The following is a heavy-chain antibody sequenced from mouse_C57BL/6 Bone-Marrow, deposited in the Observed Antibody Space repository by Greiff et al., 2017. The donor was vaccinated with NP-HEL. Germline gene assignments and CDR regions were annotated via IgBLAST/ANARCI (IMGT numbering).Heavy chain of an antibody. CDR3: ACYSNYFFAY. V-gene: IGHV3-8*01. Sequence: VQLKESGPGLAKPSQSLSLTCSVTGYSITSDYWNWIRKFPGNKLEYMGYISPSGSTHYNPSLKSRISITRDTSKKQYYLQLKSVTTEDTATYYCACYSNYFFAYWGQGTLVTVSA. D-gene: IGHD2-5*01. CDR2: ISPSGST. CDR1: GYSITSDY. J-gene: IGHJ3*01.